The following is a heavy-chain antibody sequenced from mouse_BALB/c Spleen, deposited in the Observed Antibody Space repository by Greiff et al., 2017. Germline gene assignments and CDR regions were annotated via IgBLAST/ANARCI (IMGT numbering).Heavy chain of an antibody. V-gene: IGHV14-4*02. CDR2: IDPENGDT. CDR1: GFNIKDYY. CDR3: NARYDGYYAWFAY. Sequence: VQLKQSGAELVRSGASVKLSCTASGFNIKDYYMHWVKQRPEQGLEWIGWIDPENGDTEYAPKFQGKATMTADTSSNTAYLQLSSLTSEDTAVYYCNARYDGYYAWFAYWGQGTLVTVSA. J-gene: IGHJ3*01. D-gene: IGHD2-3*01.